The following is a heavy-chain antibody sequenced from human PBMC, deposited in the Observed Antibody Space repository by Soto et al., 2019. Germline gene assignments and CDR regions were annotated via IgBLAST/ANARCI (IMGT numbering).Heavy chain of an antibody. D-gene: IGHD3-16*01. CDR3: ARDVWEVGAVFGSNTYSYYHGMDV. Sequence: EVQLVESGGGLVQPGGSLRVSCAASGFTFSSYWMSWVRQAPGKGLQWVANIKRDGSEKYYVDSVKGRFIISRDNAKNSLYLQMNSLRVEDTAVYYCARDVWEVGAVFGSNTYSYYHGMDVWGQGTTVTVSS. J-gene: IGHJ6*02. V-gene: IGHV3-7*05. CDR1: GFTFSSYW. CDR2: IKRDGSEK.